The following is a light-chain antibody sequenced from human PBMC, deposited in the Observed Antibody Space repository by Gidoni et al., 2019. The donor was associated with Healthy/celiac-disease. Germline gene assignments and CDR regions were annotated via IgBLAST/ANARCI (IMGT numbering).Light chain of an antibody. CDR3: QQYDSSPLCS. CDR2: GAS. J-gene: IGKJ2*04. CDR1: QSVRSSY. Sequence: EIVLTQSPGTLSLSPGERATLSCRASQSVRSSYLAWYQQKPGQAPRPLICGASSRATGIPDRFSGSGSGTDFTLTISRLEPEDFAVYYCQQYDSSPLCSFGQGTKLEIK. V-gene: IGKV3-20*01.